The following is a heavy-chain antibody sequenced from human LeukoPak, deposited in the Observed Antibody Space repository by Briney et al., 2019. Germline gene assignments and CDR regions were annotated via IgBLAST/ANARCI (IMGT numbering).Heavy chain of an antibody. Sequence: GGSLRLSCAASGFTFDDYAMHWVRQAPGKGLEWVSLISGDGGSTYYADSVKGRFTISRDNSKNSLYLQMNSLRAEDTAVYYCARIGYSSSSFDFWGQGTLVTVSS. V-gene: IGHV3-43*02. CDR2: ISGDGGST. D-gene: IGHD6-6*01. J-gene: IGHJ4*02. CDR3: ARIGYSSSSFDF. CDR1: GFTFDDYA.